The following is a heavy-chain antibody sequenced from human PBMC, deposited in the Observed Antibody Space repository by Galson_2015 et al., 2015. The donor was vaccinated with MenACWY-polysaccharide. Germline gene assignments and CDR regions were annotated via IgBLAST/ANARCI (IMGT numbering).Heavy chain of an antibody. V-gene: IGHV3-23*01. CDR1: GFTFTSCA. J-gene: IGHJ5*02. D-gene: IGHD3-3*01. Sequence: SLRLSCAASGFTFTSCAMSWVRQAPGKGLAWVSAIRRSGTNTYYADSVKGRFTISRDNSKNTLYLQMNSLRAEDTAVYYCAKDSTDFWSVAGRFDHWGQGTLVTVSS. CDR2: IRRSGTNT. CDR3: AKDSTDFWSVAGRFDH.